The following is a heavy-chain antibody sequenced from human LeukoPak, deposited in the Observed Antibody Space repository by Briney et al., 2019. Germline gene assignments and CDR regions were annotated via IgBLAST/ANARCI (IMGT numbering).Heavy chain of an antibody. CDR2: IWYDGSNK. Sequence: GGSLRLSCAASGFTFSSYGMHWVRQAPGKGLEWVAVIWYDGSNKYYADSVKGRFIISRDNSKNTLYLQMNSLRAEDTAVYYCARDLGQWLTLYYYYYGMDVWGQGTTVTVYS. CDR3: ARDLGQWLTLYYYYYGMDV. CDR1: GFTFSSYG. V-gene: IGHV3-33*01. D-gene: IGHD6-19*01. J-gene: IGHJ6*02.